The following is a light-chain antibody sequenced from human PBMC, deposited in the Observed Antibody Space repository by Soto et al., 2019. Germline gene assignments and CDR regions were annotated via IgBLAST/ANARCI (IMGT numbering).Light chain of an antibody. Sequence: QPFLAQPRSTSSTPGQSITISCTGTSSDVGSYNYVSWYQQHPAKAPKLIIFDVSKRPSGVPNRFSGSKSGNTASLTISGLRAEDEADYYCCSYVGRNTYVFGTGTKVTAL. CDR3: CSYVGRNTYV. V-gene: IGLV2-11*01. CDR2: DVS. J-gene: IGLJ1*01. CDR1: SSDVGSYNY.